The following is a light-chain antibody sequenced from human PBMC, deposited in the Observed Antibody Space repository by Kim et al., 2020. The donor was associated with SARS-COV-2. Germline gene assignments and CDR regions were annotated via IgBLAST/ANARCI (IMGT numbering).Light chain of an antibody. CDR1: QSVSSN. Sequence: EIVMTQSPATLSVSPGERATLSCRASQSVSSNLAWYQQKPGQAPRLLIYGASTRATDTPARFSGSGSGTEFTLTISSLQSEDFAVYYCQQFNSWPRGTFGQGTKVEIK. J-gene: IGKJ1*01. CDR3: QQFNSWPRGT. V-gene: IGKV3D-15*01. CDR2: GAS.